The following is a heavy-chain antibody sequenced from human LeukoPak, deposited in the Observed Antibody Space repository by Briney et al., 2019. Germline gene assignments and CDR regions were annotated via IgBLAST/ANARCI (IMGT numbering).Heavy chain of an antibody. V-gene: IGHV3-23*01. D-gene: IGHD6-13*01. J-gene: IGHJ4*02. CDR3: AKRKYSSSWYARFDY. CDR1: GFTFSSYA. CDR2: ISGSGGST. Sequence: GGSLRLSCAASGFTFSSYAMSWVRQAPGKGLEWVSAISGSGGSTYHADSAKGRFTISRDNSKNTLYLQMNSLRAEDTAVYYCAKRKYSSSWYARFDYWGQGTLVTVSS.